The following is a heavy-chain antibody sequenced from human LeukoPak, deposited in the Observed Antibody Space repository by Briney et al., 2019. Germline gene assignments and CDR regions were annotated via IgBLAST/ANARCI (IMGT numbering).Heavy chain of an antibody. D-gene: IGHD3-22*01. Sequence: GESLKISCAASGFAFSSYSMNWVRQAPGKGLEWVSSISSSSSYIYYADSVKGRFTISRDNAKNSLYLQMNSLRAEDTAVYYCARESQTYYYDSSGQNNAFDIWGQGTMVTVSS. V-gene: IGHV3-21*01. CDR3: ARESQTYYYDSSGQNNAFDI. J-gene: IGHJ3*02. CDR1: GFAFSSYS. CDR2: ISSSSSYI.